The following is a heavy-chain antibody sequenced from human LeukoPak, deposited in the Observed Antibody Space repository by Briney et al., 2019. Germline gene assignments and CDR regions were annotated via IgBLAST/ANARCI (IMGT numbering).Heavy chain of an antibody. Sequence: GESLQISCKASGYSFTSHWVAWVRRVPGKGRESIVMISPCDFDPSSPPSFKRQVTISADKSISPAYLQWSSLKASDTAIYYCARHQGGMDVWGQGTTVTVSS. J-gene: IGHJ6*02. V-gene: IGHV5-51*01. CDR1: GYSFTSHW. CDR3: ARHQGGMDV. CDR2: ISPCDFDP.